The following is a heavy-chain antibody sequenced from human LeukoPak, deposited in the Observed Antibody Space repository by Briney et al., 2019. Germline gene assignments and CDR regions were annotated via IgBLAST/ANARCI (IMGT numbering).Heavy chain of an antibody. CDR2: IYYSETT. V-gene: IGHV4-39*07. D-gene: IGHD3-10*01. J-gene: IGHJ4*02. CDR3: VKLSGMVRGVSVKGAFDY. Sequence: PSETLSLTCTVSGGSISSSSYYWGWIRQPPGKGLEWIGSIYYSETTYYNPSLKSRVTISIDTSKNQFSLKLSSVTAADTAMYYCVKLSGMVRGVSVKGAFDYWGQGTLVTVSS. CDR1: GGSISSSSYY.